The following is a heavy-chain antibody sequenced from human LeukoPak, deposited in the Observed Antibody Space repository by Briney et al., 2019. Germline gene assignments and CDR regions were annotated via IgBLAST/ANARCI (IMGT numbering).Heavy chain of an antibody. CDR2: IYYSGST. CDR3: ARSSIDTVVVPAAGLIGWFDP. J-gene: IGHJ5*02. CDR1: GGSISSSSYY. Sequence: SETLSLTCTVSGGSISSSSYYWGWIRQPPGKGLEWIGSIYYSGSTYYNPSLKSRVTISVDTSKNQFSLKLSSVTAADTAVYYCARSSIDTVVVPAAGLIGWFDPWGQGTLVTVSS. V-gene: IGHV4-39*07. D-gene: IGHD2-2*01.